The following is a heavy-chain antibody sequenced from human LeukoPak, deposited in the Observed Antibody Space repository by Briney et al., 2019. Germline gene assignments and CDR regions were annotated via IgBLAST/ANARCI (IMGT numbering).Heavy chain of an antibody. J-gene: IGHJ3*02. D-gene: IGHD5/OR15-5a*01. Sequence: GESLRLSCVASGFTFSSYSMNWVRQGPGKGLEWIPSISSFSSHIYYADSVRGRFTISRDNAKNSLSLQMNSLRDGDTAIYYCATRSMSANDALDIWGQGTMVTVSS. V-gene: IGHV3-21*06. CDR3: ATRSMSANDALDI. CDR1: GFTFSSYS. CDR2: ISSFSSHI.